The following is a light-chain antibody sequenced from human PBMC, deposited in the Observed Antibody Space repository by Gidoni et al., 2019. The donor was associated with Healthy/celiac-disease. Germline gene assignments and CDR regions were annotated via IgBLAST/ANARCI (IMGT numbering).Light chain of an antibody. Sequence: EIVLTQSPATLSLSPGERDTLSCRASQSVISYLACYQQKLGQDPKLLIYDASNRATGIPPRFSGSGSGTDFTLTISSLEPEDFAVYYCHQRSNWPPYTFXXXTKLEIK. CDR3: HQRSNWPPYT. J-gene: IGKJ2*01. V-gene: IGKV3-11*01. CDR2: DAS. CDR1: QSVISY.